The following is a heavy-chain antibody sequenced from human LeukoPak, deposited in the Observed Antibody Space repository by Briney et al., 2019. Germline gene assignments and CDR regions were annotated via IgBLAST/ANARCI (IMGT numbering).Heavy chain of an antibody. J-gene: IGHJ4*02. Sequence: PGGSLRLSCAGSGFTFIRHLMHWVRQAPGKGLVWVSRISTDGSTTLYSDSVKGRFTISRDNAKNTLYLQMNSLRAEDTAVYYCGSPEDGYIDYWGQGTLVSVSS. CDR1: GFTFIRHL. CDR2: ISTDGSTT. D-gene: IGHD5-24*01. V-gene: IGHV3-74*01. CDR3: GSPEDGYIDY.